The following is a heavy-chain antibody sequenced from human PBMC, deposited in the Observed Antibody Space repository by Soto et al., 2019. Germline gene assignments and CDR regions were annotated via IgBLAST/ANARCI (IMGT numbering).Heavy chain of an antibody. D-gene: IGHD3-10*01. Sequence: SETLSLTCAVYGGSISGYYWSWIRQPPGKGLEWIGEINHSGSTNYNPSLKSRVTISVDTSKNQFSLKLSSVTAADTAVYYCARGGGVRGVIITPAGPFDYWGQGTLVTVSS. CDR3: ARGGGVRGVIITPAGPFDY. V-gene: IGHV4-34*01. CDR1: GGSISGYY. J-gene: IGHJ4*02. CDR2: INHSGST.